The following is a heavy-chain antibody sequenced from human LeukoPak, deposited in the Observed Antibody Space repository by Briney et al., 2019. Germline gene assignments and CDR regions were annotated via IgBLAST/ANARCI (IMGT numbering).Heavy chain of an antibody. D-gene: IGHD5-18*01. V-gene: IGHV3-21*01. CDR1: EFTFSSYA. J-gene: IGHJ4*02. CDR3: AIDLHTAMCF. CDR2: ISSSSSYI. Sequence: GGSLRLSCAASEFTFSSYAMNWVRQAPGKGLEWVSSISSSSSYIYYADSVKGRFTISRDNAKNSLYLQMNSLRAEDTAVYYCAIDLHTAMCFWGQGTLVTVSS.